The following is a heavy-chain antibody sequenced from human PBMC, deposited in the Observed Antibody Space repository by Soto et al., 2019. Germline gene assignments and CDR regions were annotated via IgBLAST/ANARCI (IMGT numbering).Heavy chain of an antibody. V-gene: IGHV4-30-2*01. J-gene: IGHJ4*02. CDR1: GGSISSGGYS. CDR2: IYHSGST. CDR3: ARVYGSGSSGYFDY. Sequence: PSETLSLTCAVSGGSISSGGYSWSWIRQPPGKGLEWIGYIYHSGSTYYNPSLKSRVTISVDRSKNQFSLKLSSVTAADTAVYYCARVYGSGSSGYFDYWGQGTLVIVSS. D-gene: IGHD3-10*01.